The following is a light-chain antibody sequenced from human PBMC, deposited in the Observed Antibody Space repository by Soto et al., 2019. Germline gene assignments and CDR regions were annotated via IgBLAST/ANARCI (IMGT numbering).Light chain of an antibody. V-gene: IGKV2D-29*01. Sequence: EIVMTQTPLSLSVTPGQPASISCKSTQSLLSSVGRTYFFWYVQKPGQPPQLLISEVSNRFSGVPDRFSGSGSGTDFTLKISRVEAEDVGVYYCMQSVQFPLTFGEGTKVDIK. CDR2: EVS. CDR3: MQSVQFPLT. CDR1: QSLLSSVGRTY. J-gene: IGKJ4*01.